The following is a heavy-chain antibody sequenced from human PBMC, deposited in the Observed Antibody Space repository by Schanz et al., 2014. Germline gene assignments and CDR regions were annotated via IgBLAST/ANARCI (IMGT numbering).Heavy chain of an antibody. Sequence: EVQLLESGGGLVQPGGSLRLSCATSGFSFSSYAINWVRQAPGKGLEWVSGISGSGGSTYYADSVKGRFTISRDNSKNTLYLQMNSLRAEDTAVYYCATASSPVREAGAGSSFHLWGQGTLVTVSP. D-gene: IGHD6-13*01. J-gene: IGHJ5*02. V-gene: IGHV3-23*01. CDR2: ISGSGGST. CDR3: ATASSPVREAGAGSSFHL. CDR1: GFSFSSYA.